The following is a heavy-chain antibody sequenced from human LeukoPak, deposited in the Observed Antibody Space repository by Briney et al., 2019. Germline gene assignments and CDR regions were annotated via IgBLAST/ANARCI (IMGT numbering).Heavy chain of an antibody. D-gene: IGHD3-22*01. V-gene: IGHV3-21*01. CDR3: ASLRRNSDRSGFYYYYDY. J-gene: IGHJ4*02. CDR2: INTVGTYI. Sequence: GGSLRLSCAASGFTFSSYSFNWVRQAPGKGLEWVSSINTVGTYIYYADSVRGRFTISRDNAENSLWLQMNSLRAEDSAVYYCASLRRNSDRSGFYYYYDYWGQGTLVTVS. CDR1: GFTFSSYS.